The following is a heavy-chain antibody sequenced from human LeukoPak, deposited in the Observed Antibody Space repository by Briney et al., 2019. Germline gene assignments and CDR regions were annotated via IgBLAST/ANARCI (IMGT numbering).Heavy chain of an antibody. CDR3: ARALNYYDSSGYHTPFDY. CDR1: GFTFKDYY. V-gene: IGHV3-7*01. CDR2: IKQDGSEK. J-gene: IGHJ4*02. Sequence: GGSLRLSCVASGFTFKDYYMSWVRQAPGKGLEWAANIKQDGSEKHYVDSVRGRFTISRDNTKNSLFLQMNSLRAEDTAVYYCARALNYYDSSGYHTPFDYWGQGTLVTVSS. D-gene: IGHD3-22*01.